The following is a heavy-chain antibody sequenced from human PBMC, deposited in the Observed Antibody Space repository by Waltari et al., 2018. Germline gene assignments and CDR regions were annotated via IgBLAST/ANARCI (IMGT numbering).Heavy chain of an antibody. J-gene: IGHJ3*01. CDR1: SHD. CDR2: VSYNGAT. D-gene: IGHD5-12*01. Sequence: SHDGAWIRQAPGQGRGWISTVSYNGATYSSPSLKSRVTVSRDTSKNHLSLKLGSVTAADTAVYYCATYIGASIGTAAFDVWGQGTMVTVSS. V-gene: IGHV4-39*02. CDR3: ATYIGASIGTAAFDV.